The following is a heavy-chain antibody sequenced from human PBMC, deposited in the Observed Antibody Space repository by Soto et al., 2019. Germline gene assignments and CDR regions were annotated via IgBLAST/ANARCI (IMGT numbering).Heavy chain of an antibody. J-gene: IGHJ4*02. CDR3: ARIPDSSGWYWGYYCDY. CDR1: GFSLSNARMG. CDR2: IFANDEK. Sequence: QVTLKESGPVLVKPTETLTLTCTVSGFSLSNARMGVSWIRQPPGKALEWLAHIFANDEKSYSTSLKSRLTISNDNSKSQVVLTMTHMDPVDTATYYCARIPDSSGWYWGYYCDYWGQGTLVTVSS. V-gene: IGHV2-26*01. D-gene: IGHD6-19*01.